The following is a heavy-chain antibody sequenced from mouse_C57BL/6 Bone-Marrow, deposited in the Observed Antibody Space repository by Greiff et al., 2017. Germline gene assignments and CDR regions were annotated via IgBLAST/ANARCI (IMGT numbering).Heavy chain of an antibody. D-gene: IGHD2-4*01. CDR2: ISSGGSYT. CDR1: GFTFSSYG. CDR3: ARHGGLNPGAY. Sequence: EVMLVESGGDLVKPGGSLKLSCAASGFTFSSYGMSWVRQTPDKRLEWVATISSGGSYTYYPDSVKGRFTISRDNAKNTLYLHMSSLKSEDTAMYYCARHGGLNPGAYWGQGTLVTVSA. V-gene: IGHV5-6*01. J-gene: IGHJ3*01.